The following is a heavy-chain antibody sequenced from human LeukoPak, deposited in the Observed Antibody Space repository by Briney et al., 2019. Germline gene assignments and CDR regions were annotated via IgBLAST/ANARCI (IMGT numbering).Heavy chain of an antibody. CDR1: DASLTGYY. J-gene: IGHJ4*02. CDR3: ARGGYYYDSSGYLYYFDY. CDR2: INHSGST. Sequence: SETLSLTCTVSDASLTGYYWSWIRQSPGKGLEWIGEINHSGSTNYNPSLKSRVTISVDTSKNQFSLKLSSVTAADTAVYYCARGGYYYDSSGYLYYFDYWGQGTLVTVSS. D-gene: IGHD3-22*01. V-gene: IGHV4-34*01.